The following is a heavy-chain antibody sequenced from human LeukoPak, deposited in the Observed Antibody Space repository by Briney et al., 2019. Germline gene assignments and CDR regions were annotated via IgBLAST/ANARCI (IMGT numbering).Heavy chain of an antibody. CDR3: AKVSSGWAHSYFDY. CDR1: GFTFSSYS. Sequence: GGSLRLSCAASGFTFSSYSMNWVRQAPGKGLEWVSGISGSGGSTYYADSVKGRFTISRDNSKNTLYLQMNSLRAEDTAVYYCAKVSSGWAHSYFDYWGQGTLVTVSS. CDR2: ISGSGGST. V-gene: IGHV3-23*01. D-gene: IGHD6-19*01. J-gene: IGHJ4*02.